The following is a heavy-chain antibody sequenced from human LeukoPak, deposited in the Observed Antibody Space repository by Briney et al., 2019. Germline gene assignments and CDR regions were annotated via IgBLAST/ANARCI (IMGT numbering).Heavy chain of an antibody. Sequence: SVKVSCKASGGTFSSYAISWVRQAPGQGLEWMGGINPIFGTANYAQKFQGRVTITADESTSTAYMELSSLRSEDTAVYYCARGCSSTSCYDYYYGMDVWGKGTTVTVSS. V-gene: IGHV1-69*01. CDR2: INPIFGTA. J-gene: IGHJ6*04. CDR1: GGTFSSYA. D-gene: IGHD2-2*01. CDR3: ARGCSSTSCYDYYYGMDV.